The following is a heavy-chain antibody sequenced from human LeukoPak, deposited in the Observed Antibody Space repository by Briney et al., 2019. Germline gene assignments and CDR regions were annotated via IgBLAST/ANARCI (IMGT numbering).Heavy chain of an antibody. J-gene: IGHJ4*02. CDR2: IWYDGSNK. CDR1: GISLSNYW. D-gene: IGHD5-24*01. CDR3: AKDQRDGYNLDY. V-gene: IGHV3-33*06. Sequence: GGSLRLSCEASGISLSNYWLTWVRQAPGKGLEWVAVIWYDGSNKYYADSVKGRFTISRDNSKNTLYLQMNSLRAEDTAVYYCAKDQRDGYNLDYWGQGTLVTVSS.